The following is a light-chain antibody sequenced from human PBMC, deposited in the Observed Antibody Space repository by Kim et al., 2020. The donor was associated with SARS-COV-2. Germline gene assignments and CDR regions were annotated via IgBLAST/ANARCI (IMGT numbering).Light chain of an antibody. CDR2: DVS. Sequence: GQSSTRLCTGTSSDVGGYNYVSWYQQHPGAAPKLMNYDVSSQPSGVSNRFSGSKSGNTAALTISGLQAEDEADYYCSSYTSSSTLVFGTGTKVTVL. CDR1: SSDVGGYNY. CDR3: SSYTSSSTLV. J-gene: IGLJ1*01. V-gene: IGLV2-14*03.